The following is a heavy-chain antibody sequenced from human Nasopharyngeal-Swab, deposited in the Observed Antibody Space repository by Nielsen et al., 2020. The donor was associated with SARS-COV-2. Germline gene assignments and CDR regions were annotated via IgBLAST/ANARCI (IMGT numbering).Heavy chain of an antibody. D-gene: IGHD3-3*01. Sequence: GGSLRLSCAASGFTFSSYSMNWVRQAPGKGLERVSYISSSSSTIYYADSLKGRFTISRDNAKNSLYLQMNSLRDEDTAVYYCASNDFWSGYYFNYWGQGTLVTVSS. V-gene: IGHV3-48*02. CDR1: GFTFSSYS. CDR2: ISSSSSTI. J-gene: IGHJ4*02. CDR3: ASNDFWSGYYFNY.